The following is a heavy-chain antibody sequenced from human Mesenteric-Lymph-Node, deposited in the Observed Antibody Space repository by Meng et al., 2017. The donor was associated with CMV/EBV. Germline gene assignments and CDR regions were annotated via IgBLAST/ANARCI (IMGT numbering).Heavy chain of an antibody. CDR3: AKDRGDTAMASNWFDP. CDR2: IYYSGNT. CDR1: GGSISSYY. J-gene: IGHJ5*02. V-gene: IGHV4-59*01. D-gene: IGHD5-18*01. Sequence: SETLSLTCTVSGGSISSYYWGWIRQSPGKGLEWIGYIYYSGNTNSNPSLKSRVTISVDTSKNQFSLKLSSVTAADTAVYYCAKDRGDTAMASNWFDPWGQGTLVTVSS.